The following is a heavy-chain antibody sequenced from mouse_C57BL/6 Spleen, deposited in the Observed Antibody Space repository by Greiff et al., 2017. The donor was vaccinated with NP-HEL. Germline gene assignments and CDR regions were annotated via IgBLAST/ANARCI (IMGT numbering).Heavy chain of an antibody. CDR1: GYTFTSYW. CDR3: ARRDYYGSSLDYFDY. J-gene: IGHJ2*01. CDR2: IDPSDSYT. D-gene: IGHD1-1*01. Sequence: VQLQQPGAELVMPGASVKLSCKASGYTFTSYWMHWVKQRPGQGLEWIGEIDPSDSYTNYNQKFKGKSTLTVDKSSSTAYMQLSSLTSEDSAVYYCARRDYYGSSLDYFDYWGQGTTLTVSS. V-gene: IGHV1-69*01.